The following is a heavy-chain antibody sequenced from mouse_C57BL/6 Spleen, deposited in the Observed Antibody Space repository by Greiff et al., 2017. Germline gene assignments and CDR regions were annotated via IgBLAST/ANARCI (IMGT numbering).Heavy chain of an antibody. V-gene: IGHV5-6*01. J-gene: IGHJ2*01. CDR3: ARQRVYGSSNGYYFDY. D-gene: IGHD1-1*01. CDR2: ISSGGSYT. CDR1: GFTFSSYG. Sequence: EVQLVASGGDLVKPGGSLKLSCAASGFTFSSYGMSWVRQTPDNRLEWVATISSGGSYTYYPDSVKGRFTISSDNAKNTLYLQMSSLKSEDTAMYYCARQRVYGSSNGYYFDYWGQGTTLTVSS.